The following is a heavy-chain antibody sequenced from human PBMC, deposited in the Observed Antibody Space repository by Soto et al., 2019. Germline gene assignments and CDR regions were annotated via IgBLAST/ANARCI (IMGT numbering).Heavy chain of an antibody. D-gene: IGHD1-1*01. J-gene: IGHJ5*02. CDR2: ISGYNGNT. CDR3: ARDEGDKWNDGGCLDP. CDR1: GYTFTSYG. V-gene: IGHV1-18*01. Sequence: QVQLVQSGAEVKKPGASVKVSCKSSGYTFTSYGISWVRQAPGQGLEWMGWISGYNGNTNYAQKLQGRVTMTTDTSTSTAYMELRSLRSDDTAVYYCARDEGDKWNDGGCLDPWGQGTLVTVSS.